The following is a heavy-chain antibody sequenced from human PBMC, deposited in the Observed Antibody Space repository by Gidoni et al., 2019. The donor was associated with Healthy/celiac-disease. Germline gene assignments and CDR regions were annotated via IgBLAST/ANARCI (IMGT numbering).Heavy chain of an antibody. CDR3: ARDGRYYYDSSGKLDDAFDI. Sequence: QVQLVQSGAEVKKPGSSVKVSCKASGGTFSSYALSWVRQAPGQGLEWMGGIIPIFGTANYAQKFQGRVTITADESTSTAYMELSSLRSEDTAVYYCARDGRYYYDSSGKLDDAFDIWGQGTMVTVSS. CDR1: GGTFSSYA. J-gene: IGHJ3*02. V-gene: IGHV1-69*01. D-gene: IGHD3-22*01. CDR2: IIPIFGTA.